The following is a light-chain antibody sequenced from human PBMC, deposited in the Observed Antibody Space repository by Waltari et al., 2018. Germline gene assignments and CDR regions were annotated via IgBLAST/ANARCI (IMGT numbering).Light chain of an antibody. CDR2: AAS. V-gene: IGKV1-39*01. Sequence: DIQMTQSPSSLSASVGDIVTITCRASQSISSYLNWYQQKPGKAPKLLIYAASSLQSGVPSRFSGSGSGTDFTLTISSLQPEDCATYYCQQSYSTPYTFGQGTKLEIK. CDR3: QQSYSTPYT. J-gene: IGKJ2*01. CDR1: QSISSY.